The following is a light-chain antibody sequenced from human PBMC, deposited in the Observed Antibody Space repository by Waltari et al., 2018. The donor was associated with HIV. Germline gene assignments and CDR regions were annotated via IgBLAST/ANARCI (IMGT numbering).Light chain of an antibody. J-gene: IGLJ2*01. CDR1: DSNLCTNT. CDR2: PNL. CDR3: SSWDDSLFGVD. Sequence: QSVLTQPPSASWTPGQTVTISCSLSDSNLCTNTVNSYQQLPGRAPKLVIYPNLQRPSGVPDRFSGSKSGTSASLAISGLQSEDEAVYYCSSWDDSLFGVDFGGGTKVTVL. V-gene: IGLV1-44*01.